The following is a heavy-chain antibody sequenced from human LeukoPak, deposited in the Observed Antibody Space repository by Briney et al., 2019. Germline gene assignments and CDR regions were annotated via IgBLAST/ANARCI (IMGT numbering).Heavy chain of an antibody. D-gene: IGHD2-21*02. CDR3: AKASLGGDCTVCGMDV. Sequence: GGSLRLSCAASGFTFSSYAMSWVRQAPGKGLEWVSAISGSGGSTYYADSVKGRFTISRDNSKNTLYLQMNSLRAEDTAVYYCAKASLGGDCTVCGMDVWGQGTTVTVSS. V-gene: IGHV3-23*01. CDR1: GFTFSSYA. J-gene: IGHJ6*02. CDR2: ISGSGGST.